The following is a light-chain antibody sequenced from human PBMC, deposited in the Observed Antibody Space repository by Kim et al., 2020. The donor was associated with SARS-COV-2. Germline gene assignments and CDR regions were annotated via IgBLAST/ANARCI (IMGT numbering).Light chain of an antibody. CDR1: QSISIW. CDR2: KAS. CDR3: QQYITYPYT. V-gene: IGKV1-5*03. J-gene: IGKJ2*01. Sequence: SASEGDRITLTCRASQSISIWLAWHQQKPGKAPKVLIYKASNLGSGVPSRFSGSGSGTEFTLTISSLHPDDFATYYCQQYITYPYTFGQGTKLEI.